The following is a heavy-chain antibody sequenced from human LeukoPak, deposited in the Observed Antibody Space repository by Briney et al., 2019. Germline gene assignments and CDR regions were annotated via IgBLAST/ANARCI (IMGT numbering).Heavy chain of an antibody. D-gene: IGHD3-22*01. CDR1: GGSISSYY. J-gene: IGHJ1*01. Sequence: KPSETLSLTCTVSGGSISSYYWSWIRQPPGKGLEWIGYIYYSGSTNYNPSLKSRVTISVDTSKNQFSLKLSSVTAADTAVYYCASAPRETSYYNSSAYYSQPGGQGPLVTVP. CDR2: IYYSGST. CDR3: ASAPRETSYYNSSAYYSQP. V-gene: IGHV4-59*08.